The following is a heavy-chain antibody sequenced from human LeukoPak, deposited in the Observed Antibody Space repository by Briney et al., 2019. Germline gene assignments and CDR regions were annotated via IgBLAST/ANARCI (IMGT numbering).Heavy chain of an antibody. CDR2: IKQDGSEK. CDR3: ARDGAFRIYDY. D-gene: IGHD3-3*02. V-gene: IGHV3-7*01. CDR1: GFTFSSYW. Sequence: GGSLRLSCAASGFTFSSYWMTWVRQAPGKGLEWVASIKQDGSEKYYVDSVKGRFTISRDNARNPLYLQMSSLRADDTAVYYCARDGAFRIYDYWGQGSLVTVSS. J-gene: IGHJ4*02.